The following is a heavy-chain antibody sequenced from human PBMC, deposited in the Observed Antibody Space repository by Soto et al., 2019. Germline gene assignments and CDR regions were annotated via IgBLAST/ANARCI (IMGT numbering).Heavy chain of an antibody. CDR2: ISSSRSTI. J-gene: IGHJ5*01. V-gene: IGHV3-48*01. D-gene: IGHD2-2*01. CDR1: GFTFSSYS. Sequence: EVQLVESGGGLVQPGGSLRHSCAASGFTFSSYSMNWVRQAPGKGLEWVSYISSSRSTIYYADSVKGRFTISRDNAKNSLYLQMNCMRAEDTAVYYCARDCPGSSTTCYGNEWFDSWGQGTLVTVSS. CDR3: ARDCPGSSTTCYGNEWFDS.